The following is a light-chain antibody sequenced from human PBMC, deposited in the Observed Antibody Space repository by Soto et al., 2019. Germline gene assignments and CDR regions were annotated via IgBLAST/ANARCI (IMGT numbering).Light chain of an antibody. J-gene: IGLJ1*01. V-gene: IGLV2-11*01. CDR2: DVS. Sequence: QSALTQPRSVSGSPGQSVTISCPGTSTYVGGYNYVSWYQQNPGKAPRLMIYDVSRRPSGVPDRFSGSKSGNTASLTISGLQAEDEADYYCCSYAGGYTFVFGTGTKLTVL. CDR3: CSYAGGYTFV. CDR1: STYVGGYNY.